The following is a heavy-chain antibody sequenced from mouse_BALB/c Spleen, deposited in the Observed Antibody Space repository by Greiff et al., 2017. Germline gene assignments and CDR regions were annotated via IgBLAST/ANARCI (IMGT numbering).Heavy chain of an antibody. CDR2: ISDGGSYT. CDR1: GFTFSDYY. V-gene: IGHV5-4*02. Sequence: EVMLVESGGGLVKPGGSLKLSCAASGFTFSDYYMYWVRQTPEKRLEWVATISDGGSYTYYPDSVKGRFTISRDNAKNNLYLQMSSLKSEDTAMYYCARDRGNFCFDYWGQGTTLTVSS. CDR3: ARDRGNFCFDY. J-gene: IGHJ2*01.